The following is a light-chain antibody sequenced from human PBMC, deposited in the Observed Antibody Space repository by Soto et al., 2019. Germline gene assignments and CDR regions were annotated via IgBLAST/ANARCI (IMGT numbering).Light chain of an antibody. CDR3: QQYGSSRT. CDR1: QSVRSSY. Sequence: EIVLTQSPGTLSLSPGERATLSCRASQSVRSSYLAWYQQKPGQAPRLLMYGASSRATGIPDRFSGSGSGTDFTLTISRLEPEDFAVYYCQQYGSSRTFGQGTKVEIK. CDR2: GAS. V-gene: IGKV3-20*01. J-gene: IGKJ1*01.